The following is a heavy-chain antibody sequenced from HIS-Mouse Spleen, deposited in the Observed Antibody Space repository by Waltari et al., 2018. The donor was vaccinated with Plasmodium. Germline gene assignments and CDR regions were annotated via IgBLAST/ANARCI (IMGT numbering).Heavy chain of an antibody. D-gene: IGHD3-10*01. CDR2: IYSGGST. V-gene: IGHV3-66*01. J-gene: IGHJ3*02. Sequence: VQLVESGGGLVQPGGSLRLSCAASGFTVSSNYMSWVRQAPGKGLEWVSVIYSGGSTYYADSVKVRFTISRDNSKNTLYLQMNSLRAEGTAVYYCARGSAGDAFDIWGKGTMVIVSS. CDR1: GFTVSSNY. CDR3: ARGSAGDAFDI.